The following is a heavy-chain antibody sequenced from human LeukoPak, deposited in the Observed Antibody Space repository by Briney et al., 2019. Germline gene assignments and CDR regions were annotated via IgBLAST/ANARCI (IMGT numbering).Heavy chain of an antibody. J-gene: IGHJ4*02. V-gene: IGHV4-34*01. CDR1: GGSFSGYY. CDR2: INHSGST. D-gene: IGHD6-13*01. Sequence: SETLSLTCAVSGGSFSGYYWTWIRQPPGKGLEWIGEINHSGSTNYNPSLKSRVTISVDTSKNQFSLKLSSVTAADTAVYYCASGWYGDYWGQGTLVTVSS. CDR3: ASGWYGDY.